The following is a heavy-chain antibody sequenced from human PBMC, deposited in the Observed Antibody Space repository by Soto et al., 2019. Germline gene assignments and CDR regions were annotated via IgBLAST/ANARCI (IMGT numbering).Heavy chain of an antibody. J-gene: IGHJ5*02. CDR2: IVGSGGST. V-gene: IGHV3-23*01. CDR1: WFPFYSHA. Sequence: GGAPRLSFAAPWFPFYSHALRWVPPGPWKGLEWVSVIVGSGGSTYYADSVKGRFTISRDNSKNTLYVKMNSLRAEVTAVYYCAKDRGSSRQNWFDPWGQGTLVTVSS. D-gene: IGHD6-13*01. CDR3: AKDRGSSRQNWFDP.